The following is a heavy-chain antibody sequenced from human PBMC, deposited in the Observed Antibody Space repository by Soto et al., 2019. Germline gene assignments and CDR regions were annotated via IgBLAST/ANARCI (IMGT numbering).Heavy chain of an antibody. Sequence: EVHLVESGGGLVQPGRSLRLSCAASGFNFDHYAMHWVRQAPWKGLVWVSGINWNSGSVRYADSVKGRFTISRDNAKNTLHLHMNSLRVDDTAVYYCAKDLSVRGWGYLVVDAWGQGTLDIVSS. CDR3: AKDLSVRGWGYLVVDA. D-gene: IGHD3-10*02. J-gene: IGHJ5*02. V-gene: IGHV3-9*01. CDR1: GFNFDHYA. CDR2: INWNSGSV.